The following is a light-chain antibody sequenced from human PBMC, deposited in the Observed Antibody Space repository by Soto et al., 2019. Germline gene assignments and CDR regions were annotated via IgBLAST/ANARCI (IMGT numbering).Light chain of an antibody. CDR3: ATWDDSLNGVL. V-gene: IGLV1-44*01. Sequence: QSVLTQPPSASGTPGQRVTFSCSGSTSNIGDNTVNWYQRLPGAAPKLLIYSDNKRPSGVPDRFSGSKSGTSASLAISGLQSEDEAEYFCATWDDSLNGVLFGGGTKLTVL. J-gene: IGLJ2*01. CDR1: TSNIGDNT. CDR2: SDN.